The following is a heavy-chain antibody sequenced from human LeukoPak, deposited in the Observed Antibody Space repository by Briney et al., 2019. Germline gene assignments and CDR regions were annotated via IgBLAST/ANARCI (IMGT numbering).Heavy chain of an antibody. CDR3: ARDLGCSGDSCYSRYYGMDV. D-gene: IGHD2-15*01. CDR2: IYYSGST. CDR1: GGSISSYY. V-gene: IGHV4-59*01. J-gene: IGHJ6*02. Sequence: SETLSLTCTVSGGSISSYYWSWIRQPPGKGLEWIGYIYYSGSTNYNPSLKSRVTISVDTSKNQFSLKLSSVTAADTAVYYCARDLGCSGDSCYSRYYGMDVWGQGTTVTVSS.